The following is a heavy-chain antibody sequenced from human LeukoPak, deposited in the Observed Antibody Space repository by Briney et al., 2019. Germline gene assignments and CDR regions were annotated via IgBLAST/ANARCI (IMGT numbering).Heavy chain of an antibody. J-gene: IGHJ4*02. CDR2: INHSGTT. Sequence: SETLSLTCGVYGASFSGHYWSWIRQSPGKGLEWIGEINHSGTTNYNPSLKSRVTISVDTSKNQFSLKLSSVTAADTAVYYCASGRDGYIFDYWGQGTLVTVSS. CDR3: ASGRDGYIFDY. CDR1: GASFSGHY. V-gene: IGHV4-34*01. D-gene: IGHD5-24*01.